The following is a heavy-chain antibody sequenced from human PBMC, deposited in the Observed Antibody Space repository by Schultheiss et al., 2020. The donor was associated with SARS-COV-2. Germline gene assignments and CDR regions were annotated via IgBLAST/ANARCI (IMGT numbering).Heavy chain of an antibody. J-gene: IGHJ6*02. V-gene: IGHV1-2*02. CDR2: SNPSSGDT. CDR1: GYSFTSFY. CDR3: ARSTSRDYYGMDV. Sequence: ASVKVSCKASGYSFTSFYMHWVRQAPGQGLEWVGWSNPSSGDTKYGQQFQGRVTMTRDTSISTAYMELSSLTSDDTAVYFCARSTSRDYYGMDVWGQGTTVTVSS.